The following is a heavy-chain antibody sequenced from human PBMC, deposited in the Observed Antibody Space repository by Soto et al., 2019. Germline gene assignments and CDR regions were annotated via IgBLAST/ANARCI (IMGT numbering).Heavy chain of an antibody. CDR3: ARADYDFWRLLHCDY. CDR1: GFTFSSYW. J-gene: IGHJ4*02. V-gene: IGHV3-7*01. D-gene: IGHD3-3*01. CDR2: IKQDGSEK. Sequence: EVQLVESGGGLVQPGGSLRLSCAASGFTFSSYWMSWVRQAPGKGLEWVANIKQDGSEKYYVDSVKGRFTISRANAKNSLHRQRNSLRAEDTAVYYCARADYDFWRLLHCDYWGQGTLVTVSS.